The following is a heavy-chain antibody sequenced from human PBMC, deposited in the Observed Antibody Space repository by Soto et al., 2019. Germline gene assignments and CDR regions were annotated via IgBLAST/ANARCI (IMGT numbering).Heavy chain of an antibody. V-gene: IGHV3-66*01. CDR1: GFTVSTNY. J-gene: IGHJ4*02. CDR3: AREVGHYYDSGGYYFDY. Sequence: EVQVVESGGGLVQPGGSLRLSCAASGFTVSTNYISWVRQAPGKGLEWVSVIYSGGSTYYADSVNGRFTISRDNSKNTLYLQMSSLRAEDTAVYYCAREVGHYYDSGGYYFDYWGQGTLVTVSS. D-gene: IGHD3-10*01. CDR2: IYSGGST.